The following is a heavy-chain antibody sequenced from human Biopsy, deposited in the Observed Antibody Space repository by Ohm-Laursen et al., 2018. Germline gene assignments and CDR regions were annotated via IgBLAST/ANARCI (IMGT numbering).Heavy chain of an antibody. J-gene: IGHJ6*02. D-gene: IGHD3-22*01. CDR1: GLIFSDYY. CDR3: ARGKYKDFSTGLPRPYHYTLDF. V-gene: IGHV3-11*01. Sequence: SLRLSCTASGLIFSDYYMSWIRQAPGKGLEWIAYISARDGVVYYADSVKGRFTISRDNTNNSLYLQMTSLHPEDTAVFYCARGKYKDFSTGLPRPYHYTLDFWGPGTTVTVSS. CDR2: ISARDGVV.